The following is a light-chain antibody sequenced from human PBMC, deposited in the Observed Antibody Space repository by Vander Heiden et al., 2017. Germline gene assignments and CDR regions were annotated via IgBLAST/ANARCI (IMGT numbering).Light chain of an antibody. CDR1: ALPKQY. Sequence: SYELTQPPSVPVPPGQTARITCSGDALPKQYAYWYQQKPGQAPVLVIYKDSGRPSGIPERFSGSSSGTTVTLTISGVQAEDEADYYCQSADSSGTSWVFGGGTKLTVL. J-gene: IGLJ3*02. CDR3: QSADSSGTSWV. V-gene: IGLV3-25*03. CDR2: KDS.